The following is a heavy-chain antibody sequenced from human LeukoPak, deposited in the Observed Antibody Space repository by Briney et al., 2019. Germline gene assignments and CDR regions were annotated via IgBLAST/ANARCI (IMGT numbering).Heavy chain of an antibody. D-gene: IGHD1/OR15-1a*01. J-gene: IGHJ5*02. Sequence: ASVKVSCKASGYTFTSYDINWVRLATGQGLEWMGWMNPNSGNTGYAQKFQGRVTITRNTSISTAYMELSSLRSEDTAVYYCARGQQAMNWFDPWGQGTLVTVSS. V-gene: IGHV1-8*03. CDR1: GYTFTSYD. CDR2: MNPNSGNT. CDR3: ARGQQAMNWFDP.